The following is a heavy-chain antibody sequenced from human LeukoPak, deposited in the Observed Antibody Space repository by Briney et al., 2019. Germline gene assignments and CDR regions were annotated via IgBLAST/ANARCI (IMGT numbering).Heavy chain of an antibody. CDR2: ISPTGSTT. CDR3: AKAYDSSGYSFDY. Sequence: GGSLRLSCTASGFSFSGHWMHWARQLPGKGLVWVSRISPTGSTTSYADSVKGRFTVSRDNSKNTLYLQMNSLRAEDTAVYYCAKAYDSSGYSFDYWGQGTLVTVSS. D-gene: IGHD3-22*01. V-gene: IGHV3-74*01. CDR1: GFSFSGHW. J-gene: IGHJ4*02.